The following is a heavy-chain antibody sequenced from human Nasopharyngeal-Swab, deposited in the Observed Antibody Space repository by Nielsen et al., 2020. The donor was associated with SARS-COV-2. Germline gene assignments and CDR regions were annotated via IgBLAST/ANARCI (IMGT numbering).Heavy chain of an antibody. J-gene: IGHJ4*02. D-gene: IGHD3-16*01. V-gene: IGHV1-2*02. Sequence: ASVKVSCKAAGYTFIGYYRHWVRQAPGQGLEWLGWIDPNNGATKYAQTFQGRISVTRDTSFSTAYMELSGLRSDDTAVYYCASGSMIAFGGITGKFDYWGQGTLVIVSP. CDR2: IDPNNGAT. CDR3: ASGSMIAFGGITGKFDY. CDR1: GYTFIGYY.